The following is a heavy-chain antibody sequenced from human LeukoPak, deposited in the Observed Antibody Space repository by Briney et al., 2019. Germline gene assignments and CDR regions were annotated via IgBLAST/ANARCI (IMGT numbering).Heavy chain of an antibody. D-gene: IGHD1-26*01. Sequence: PGGSLRLSCAASGLTFSTYNMHWVRQAPGKGLEWVSSISSSNSYIYYADSVRGRFTISRDNAKNSLYLQMNSLRAEDTAVYYCAKRLWASGTYAFDIWGQGTMVTVSS. V-gene: IGHV3-21*04. J-gene: IGHJ3*02. CDR3: AKRLWASGTYAFDI. CDR1: GLTFSTYN. CDR2: ISSSNSYI.